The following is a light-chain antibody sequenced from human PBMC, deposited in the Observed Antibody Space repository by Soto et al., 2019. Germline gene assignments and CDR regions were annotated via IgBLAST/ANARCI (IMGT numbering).Light chain of an antibody. Sequence: EIVITQSPATLSVSPGERATLSCRASQSVSSDLAWYHQKPGQAPRLLIYDASTRATGIPARFSGSGSGTEFTLTINSLQSEDFAVYYCQQYNNWPRTFGQGTRLEIK. J-gene: IGKJ5*01. CDR3: QQYNNWPRT. V-gene: IGKV3-15*01. CDR2: DAS. CDR1: QSVSSD.